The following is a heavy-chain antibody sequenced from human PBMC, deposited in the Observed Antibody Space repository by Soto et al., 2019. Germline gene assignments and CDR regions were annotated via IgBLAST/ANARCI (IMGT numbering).Heavy chain of an antibody. Sequence: SETLSLTCAVYGGSFSGYYWSWIRQPPGKGLEWIGEINHSGSTNYNPSLKSRVTISVDTSKNQLSLKLSSVTAADTAVYYCARDKRFITMVQGVTENWFDPWGQGTLVTVSS. D-gene: IGHD3-10*01. CDR2: INHSGST. J-gene: IGHJ5*02. V-gene: IGHV4-34*01. CDR3: ARDKRFITMVQGVTENWFDP. CDR1: GGSFSGYY.